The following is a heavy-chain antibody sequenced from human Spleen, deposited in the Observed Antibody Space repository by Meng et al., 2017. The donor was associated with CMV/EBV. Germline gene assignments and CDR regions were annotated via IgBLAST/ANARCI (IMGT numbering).Heavy chain of an antibody. V-gene: IGHV3-21*01. CDR2: ITSSSSYI. CDR3: ARDPPSTHACDI. Sequence: GGSLRLSCAASGFIFSSYKMNWVRQAPGKGLERVPSITSSSSYIYYADSVKGRFTISRDNAKNSLYLPMNSLSAEDTAVYYFARDPPSTHACDIWGQGTMVTVSS. J-gene: IGHJ3*02. CDR1: GFIFSSYK.